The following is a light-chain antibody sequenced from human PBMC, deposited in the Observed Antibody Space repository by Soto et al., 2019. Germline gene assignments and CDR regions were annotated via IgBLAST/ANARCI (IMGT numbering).Light chain of an antibody. V-gene: IGKV1-33*01. CDR3: QQYENLPT. CDR1: QDIRNY. CDR2: DAS. Sequence: IQLTQSPSSLSASVGDRVTVTCRASQDIRNYLAWYQQKPGKAPKLLIYDASNLETGVPSRFSGSGSGTDFTFTISRLQPEDIATYYCQQYENLPTFGQGTRLEI. J-gene: IGKJ5*01.